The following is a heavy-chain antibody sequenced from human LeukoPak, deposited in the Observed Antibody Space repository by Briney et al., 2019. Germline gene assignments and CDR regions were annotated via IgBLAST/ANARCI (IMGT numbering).Heavy chain of an antibody. V-gene: IGHV4-31*03. Sequence: PSQTLSLTCTVSGGSISSGGYYWSWIRQHPGKGLEWIGYIYYSGSTYYNPSLKSRVTISVDTSKNQFSLKLSSVTAADTAVYYCARRSVVRGVNARYAFDIWGQGTMVTVSS. CDR3: ARRSVVRGVNARYAFDI. CDR2: IYYSGST. D-gene: IGHD3-10*01. J-gene: IGHJ3*02. CDR1: GGSISSGGYY.